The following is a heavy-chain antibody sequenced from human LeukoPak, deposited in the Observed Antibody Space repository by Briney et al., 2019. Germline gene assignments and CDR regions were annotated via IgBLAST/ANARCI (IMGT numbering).Heavy chain of an antibody. CDR2: ISYDGSNK. CDR1: GFIFSSYW. Sequence: GGSLRLSCVASGFIFSSYWMSWVRQAPGKGLEWVAVISYDGSNKYYADSVKGRFTISRDNSKNTLYLQMSSLRAEDTAVYYCATPGSSDFDYWGQGTLVTVSS. D-gene: IGHD3-10*01. CDR3: ATPGSSDFDY. J-gene: IGHJ4*02. V-gene: IGHV3-30*03.